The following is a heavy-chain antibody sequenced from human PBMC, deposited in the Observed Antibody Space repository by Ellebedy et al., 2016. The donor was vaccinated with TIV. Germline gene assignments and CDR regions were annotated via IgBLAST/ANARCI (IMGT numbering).Heavy chain of an antibody. CDR1: GFTFSDYW. CDR3: ARPHYYDSSSYSMNFDY. J-gene: IGHJ4*02. CDR2: IKQDGSEK. V-gene: IGHV3-7*03. D-gene: IGHD3-22*01. Sequence: GESLKISCAASGFTFSDYWMSWVRQAPGKGLEWVANIKQDGSEKYYVGSVKGRFTISRYNAKNSLYLQMNSLRAEDTAVYYCARPHYYDSSSYSMNFDYWGQGTLVTVSS.